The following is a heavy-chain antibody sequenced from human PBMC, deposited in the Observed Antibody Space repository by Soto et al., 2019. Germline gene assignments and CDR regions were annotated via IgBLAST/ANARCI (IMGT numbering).Heavy chain of an antibody. CDR3: ARDFLEGAAGEDYYYYGMDV. CDR2: IKQDGSEK. Sequence: EVQLVESGGGLVQPGGSLRLSCAASGFTFSSYWMSWVRQAPGKGLEWVANIKQDGSEKYYVDSVKGRFTISRDNAKNPLYLQMNSLRAEDTAVYYCARDFLEGAAGEDYYYYGMDVWGQGTTVTVSS. V-gene: IGHV3-7*01. CDR1: GFTFSSYW. J-gene: IGHJ6*02. D-gene: IGHD6-13*01.